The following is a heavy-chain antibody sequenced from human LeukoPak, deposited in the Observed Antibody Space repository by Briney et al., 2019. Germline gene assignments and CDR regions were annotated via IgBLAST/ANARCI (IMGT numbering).Heavy chain of an antibody. CDR1: GGSISSGGYS. V-gene: IGHV4-30-2*01. CDR2: IYHSGST. Sequence: SQTLSLTCAVSGGSISSGGYSWSWIRQPPGKGLEWIGYIYHSGSTYYNPSLKSRVTISVDRSKNQFSLKLSSVTAADTAVYYCARAVGGGPYYFDYWGQGTLVTVSS. D-gene: IGHD2-15*01. J-gene: IGHJ4*02. CDR3: ARAVGGGPYYFDY.